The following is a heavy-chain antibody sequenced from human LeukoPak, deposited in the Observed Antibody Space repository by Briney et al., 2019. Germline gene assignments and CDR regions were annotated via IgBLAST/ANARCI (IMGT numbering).Heavy chain of an antibody. CDR2: IDHSGNT. Sequence: SETLSLTCAVYSGSFSGYYWSWIRQPPGKGLEWIGEIDHSGNTDYNPSLKSRVTISLDTSKNQFSLKLISVTAADTAVYYCARGLRYCSSTSCYLNIWGQGTMVTVSS. V-gene: IGHV4-34*01. CDR1: SGSFSGYY. J-gene: IGHJ3*02. CDR3: ARGLRYCSSTSCYLNI. D-gene: IGHD2-2*01.